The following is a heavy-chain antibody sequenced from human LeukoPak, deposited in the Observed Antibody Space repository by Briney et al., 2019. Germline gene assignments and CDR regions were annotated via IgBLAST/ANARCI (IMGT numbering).Heavy chain of an antibody. D-gene: IGHD1-26*01. CDR1: GGSISSSSYY. CDR2: IYYSGST. CDR3: ATTPLVGATNIDY. J-gene: IGHJ4*02. Sequence: SETLSLTCTVSGGSISSSSYYWGWIRQPPGTGLEWIGSIYYSGSTYYNPSLKSRVTISVDTSKNQFSLKLSSVTAAGTAVYYCATTPLVGATNIDYWGQGTLVTVSS. V-gene: IGHV4-39*01.